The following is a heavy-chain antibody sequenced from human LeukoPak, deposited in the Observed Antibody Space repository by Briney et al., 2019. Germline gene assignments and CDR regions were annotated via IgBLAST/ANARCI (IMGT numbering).Heavy chain of an antibody. V-gene: IGHV3-23*01. CDR3: ARDIDNGDYVVY. CDR2: ISGSAVST. J-gene: IGHJ4*02. Sequence: GGTLRLSCAASGFTFSSYGMSWVRQAPGKGLEWVSAISGSAVSTYYADSVKGRFTISRDNSKNTLYLQMNSLRAEDTAVYYCARDIDNGDYVVYWGQGTLVTVSS. CDR1: GFTFSSYG. D-gene: IGHD4-17*01.